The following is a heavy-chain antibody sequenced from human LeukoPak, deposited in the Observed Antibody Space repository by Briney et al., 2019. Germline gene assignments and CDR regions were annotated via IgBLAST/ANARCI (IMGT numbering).Heavy chain of an antibody. V-gene: IGHV3-23*01. D-gene: IGHD1-26*01. J-gene: IGHJ6*03. CDR1: GFTFSSYA. Sequence: GGSLRLSCAASGFTFSSYAMSWVRQAPGKGLEWVSAISGSGGSTYYADSVKGRFTISRDNSKNTLYLQMNSLRAEDTAVYYCARVDSPYRGYYMDVWGKGTTVTVSS. CDR3: ARVDSPYRGYYMDV. CDR2: ISGSGGST.